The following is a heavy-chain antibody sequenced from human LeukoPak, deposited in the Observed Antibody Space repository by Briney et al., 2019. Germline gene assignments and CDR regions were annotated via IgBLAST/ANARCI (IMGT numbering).Heavy chain of an antibody. D-gene: IGHD1-1*01. J-gene: IGHJ4*02. V-gene: IGHV3-74*01. Sequence: GGSLRLSCAASGFSFSSDWMHWVRQAPGRGLVWVSLITADVSSTIYADSVKGRFTISRDNAKNTLYLKMSSLRAEDTAVYYCVRDGSGTTPFYYWGQGTLVTVSS. CDR2: ITADVSST. CDR1: GFSFSSDW. CDR3: VRDGSGTTPFYY.